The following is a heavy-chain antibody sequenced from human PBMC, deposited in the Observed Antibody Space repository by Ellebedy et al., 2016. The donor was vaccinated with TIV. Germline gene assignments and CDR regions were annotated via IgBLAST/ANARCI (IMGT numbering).Heavy chain of an antibody. D-gene: IGHD2-15*01. V-gene: IGHV2-5*01. CDR2: IYWNDDK. CDR1: GFSLSTSGEG. Sequence: SGPTLVKPTQTLTLTCTFSGFSLSTSGEGVGWIRQPPGKALEWLALIYWNDDKRYSPSLKSRVTITKETSKNQMVLTMTNMDPVDTAAYYCAHSQLYCSGGSCRYGLDVWGQGTTVTVSS. CDR3: AHSQLYCSGGSCRYGLDV. J-gene: IGHJ6*02.